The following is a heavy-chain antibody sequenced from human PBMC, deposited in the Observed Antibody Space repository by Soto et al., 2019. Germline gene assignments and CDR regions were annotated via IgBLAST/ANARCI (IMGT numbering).Heavy chain of an antibody. CDR3: ARDRVIDTEYYFDY. CDR2: INAGNGNT. D-gene: IGHD3-10*01. V-gene: IGHV1-3*01. J-gene: IGHJ4*02. Sequence: ASVKVSCKASGYTFTSYAMHWVRQAPGQRPEWMGWINAGNGNTKYSQKFQGRVTITRDTSASTAYMELSSLRSEDTAVYYCARDRVIDTEYYFDYWGQGTLVTVSS. CDR1: GYTFTSYA.